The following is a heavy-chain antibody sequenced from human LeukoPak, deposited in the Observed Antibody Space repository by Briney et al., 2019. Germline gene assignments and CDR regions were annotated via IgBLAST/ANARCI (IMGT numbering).Heavy chain of an antibody. CDR2: IYYSGST. D-gene: IGHD3-3*01. V-gene: IGHV4-61*08. CDR3: ARQGLSYDFWSGYKFFDP. J-gene: IGHJ5*02. CDR1: GGSISSGGYY. Sequence: SSETLSLTCAVSGGSISSGGYYWSWIRQPPGKGLEWIGYIYYSGSTNYNPSLKSRVTISVDTSKNQFSLKLSSVTAADTAVYYCARQGLSYDFWSGYKFFDPWGQGTLVTVSS.